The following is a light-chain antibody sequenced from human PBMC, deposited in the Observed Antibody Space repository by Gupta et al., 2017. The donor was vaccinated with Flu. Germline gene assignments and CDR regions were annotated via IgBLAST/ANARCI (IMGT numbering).Light chain of an antibody. V-gene: IGKV1-39*01. J-gene: IGKJ1*01. CDR2: AAS. Sequence: DIQMTQSPSSLSASVGDRVTITCRASQSISSYLNWYQQKPGKAPKLLIYAASSLQSGVPSRFSGSGSGTDFTLTISNLQPEDFATYYCQQSYSTPGTFGQRTKVEIK. CDR3: QQSYSTPGT. CDR1: QSISSY.